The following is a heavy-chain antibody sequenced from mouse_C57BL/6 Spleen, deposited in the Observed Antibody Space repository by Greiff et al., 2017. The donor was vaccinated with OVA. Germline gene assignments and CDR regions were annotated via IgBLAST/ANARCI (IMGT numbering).Heavy chain of an antibody. D-gene: IGHD2-4*01. V-gene: IGHV2-3*01. CDR3: AKPSGDDYDQYWYFDV. Sequence: VQVVESGPGLVAPSQSLSITCTVSGFSLTSYGVSWVRQPPGKGLEWLGVIWGDGSTNYHSALISRLSISKDNSKSQVFLKLNSLQTDDTATYYCAKPSGDDYDQYWYFDVWGTGTTVTVSS. CDR1: GFSLTSYG. CDR2: IWGDGST. J-gene: IGHJ1*03.